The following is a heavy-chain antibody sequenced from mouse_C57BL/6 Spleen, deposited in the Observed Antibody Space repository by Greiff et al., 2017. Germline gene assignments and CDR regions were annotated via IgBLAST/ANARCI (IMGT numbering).Heavy chain of an antibody. CDR1: GYTFTSYW. V-gene: IGHV1-55*01. J-gene: IGHJ2*01. Sequence: QVQLKQPGAELVKPGASVKMSCKASGYTFTSYWITWVKQRPGQGLEWIGDIYPGSGSTNYNEKLKSTATLTVDTSSSTAYMQLSSLTSEDTAVYYCARRKGGFDYWGQGTTLTVSS. CDR3: ARRKGGFDY. CDR2: IYPGSGST.